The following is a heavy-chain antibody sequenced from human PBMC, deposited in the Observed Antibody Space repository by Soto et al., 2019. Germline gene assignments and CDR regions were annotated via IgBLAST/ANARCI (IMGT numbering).Heavy chain of an antibody. V-gene: IGHV3-74*01. CDR3: TRGPRPISTGTVAY. Sequence: AGGSLRLSCAASGFIFKMYWMHWVRQSPGKGLVWISRIYNDGTYSDYADSVRGRFTISRDNVNDTLYLQMNNLRAEDSGLYYCTRGPRPISTGTVAYWCQGSHVTVTS. J-gene: IGHJ4*02. CDR2: IYNDGTYS. D-gene: IGHD3-9*01. CDR1: GFIFKMYW.